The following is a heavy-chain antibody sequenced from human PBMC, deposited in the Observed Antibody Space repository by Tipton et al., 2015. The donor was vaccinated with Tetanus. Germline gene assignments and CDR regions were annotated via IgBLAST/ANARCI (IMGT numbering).Heavy chain of an antibody. CDR1: GFTFSNYA. CDR2: IGTGASNT. V-gene: IGHV3-23*01. D-gene: IGHD2-15*01. CDR3: ARRGCRGGTCYISPNYGMDV. Sequence: SLRLSCVASGFTFSNYAMNWVRQAPGKGLEWVSSIGTGASNTYYADSVKGRCTISRDNSKNTVVLHVTSLRGEDTAVYYCARRGCRGGTCYISPNYGMDVWGQGTTVTVSS. J-gene: IGHJ6*02.